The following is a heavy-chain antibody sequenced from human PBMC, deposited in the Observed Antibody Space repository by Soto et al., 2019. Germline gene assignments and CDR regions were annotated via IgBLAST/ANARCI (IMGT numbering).Heavy chain of an antibody. CDR3: ARGAMVGPPLGWRLYYFDY. D-gene: IGHD5-18*01. J-gene: IGHJ4*02. Sequence: QVQLVQSGAEVKKPGSSVKVSCKASGGTFSSYAISWVRQAPGQGLEWMGGIIPIFGTANYAQKFQGRVTITADKSTSTAYMELGSLRSEDTAVYYCARGAMVGPPLGWRLYYFDYWGQGTLVTVSS. CDR2: IIPIFGTA. CDR1: GGTFSSYA. V-gene: IGHV1-69*06.